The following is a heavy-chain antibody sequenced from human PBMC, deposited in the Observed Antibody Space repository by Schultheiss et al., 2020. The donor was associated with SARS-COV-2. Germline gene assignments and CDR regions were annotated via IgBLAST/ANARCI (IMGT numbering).Heavy chain of an antibody. Sequence: LETLSLTCAVYGGSFSGYYWSWIRQPPGKGLEWIGEINHSGSTNYNPSLKSRVTISVDTSKNQFSLKLSSVTAADTAVYYCARGHDYSNPWALGYWGQGTLVTVSS. CDR3: ARGHDYSNPWALGY. V-gene: IGHV4-34*01. CDR2: INHSGST. J-gene: IGHJ4*02. D-gene: IGHD4-11*01. CDR1: GGSFSGYY.